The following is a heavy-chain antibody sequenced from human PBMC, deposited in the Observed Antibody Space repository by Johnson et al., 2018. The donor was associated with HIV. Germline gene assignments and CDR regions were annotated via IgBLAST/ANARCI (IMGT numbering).Heavy chain of an antibody. D-gene: IGHD1-26*01. CDR2: IKSKTDGGTT. Sequence: VQLVESGGGLVKPGGSLRLSCAASGFTFSNAWMSWVRQAPGKGLEWVARIKSKTDGGTTDYAAPVKGRFTISRDDSKNTLYLQMNSLKTEDTALYYCTTDVPGGPYYNAFDIWGQGTVVTVSS. CDR3: TTDVPGGPYYNAFDI. V-gene: IGHV3-15*01. CDR1: GFTFSNAW. J-gene: IGHJ3*02.